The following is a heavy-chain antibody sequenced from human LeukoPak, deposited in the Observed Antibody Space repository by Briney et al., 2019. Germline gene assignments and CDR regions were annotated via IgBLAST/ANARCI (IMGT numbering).Heavy chain of an antibody. Sequence: SETLSLTCAVYGGSFSGYYWSWIRQPPGKGLEWIGEINHSGSTNYNPSLKSRVTISVDTSKNQFSLKLSSVTAADTAVYYCARDSPYYYGSGSYYDWGQGTLVTVSS. CDR2: INHSGST. CDR3: ARDSPYYYGSGSYYD. J-gene: IGHJ4*02. D-gene: IGHD3-10*01. CDR1: GGSFSGYY. V-gene: IGHV4-34*01.